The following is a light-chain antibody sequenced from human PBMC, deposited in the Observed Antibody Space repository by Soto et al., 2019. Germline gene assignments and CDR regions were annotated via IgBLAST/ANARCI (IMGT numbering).Light chain of an antibody. CDR3: QQASSFPPT. Sequence: DIQMTQSPSSVSASVGDRVSITCRASQDISSWLAWYQQKPGKAPKLLIYAASSLQSEFPSRFSGSGSGTDFTLTISSLQPEDFATYYCQQASSFPPTFGGGTKVEMK. CDR2: AAS. CDR1: QDISSW. J-gene: IGKJ4*01. V-gene: IGKV1-12*01.